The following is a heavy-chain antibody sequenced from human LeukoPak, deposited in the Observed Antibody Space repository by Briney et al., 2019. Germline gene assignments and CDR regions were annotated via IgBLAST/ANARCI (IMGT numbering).Heavy chain of an antibody. CDR3: AGSLEAAPPGY. CDR1: GGSISSSSYY. Sequence: PSETLSLTCTVSGGSISSSSYYWGWIRQPPGKGLEWIGSIYYSGSTYYNPSLKSRVTISVDTSKNQFSLKLSSVTAADTAVYYCAGSLEAAPPGYWGQGTLVTVSS. J-gene: IGHJ4*02. V-gene: IGHV4-39*07. D-gene: IGHD6-13*01. CDR2: IYYSGST.